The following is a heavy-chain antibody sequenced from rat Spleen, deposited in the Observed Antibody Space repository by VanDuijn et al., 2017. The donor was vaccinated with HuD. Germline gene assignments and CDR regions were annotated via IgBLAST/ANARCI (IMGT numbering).Heavy chain of an antibody. V-gene: IGHV5-58*01. J-gene: IGHJ2*01. Sequence: EVQLVETGGGSVQPGRSLKLSCVASGFTFSTYWMYWVRQAPGKGLEWVSSISSEGINTYYPDSVKGRFTISRNNAENTVYLQMDSLRSEDTATYYCAVAGYGYWGQGVMVTVSS. CDR1: GFTFSTYW. CDR2: ISSEGINT. D-gene: IGHD1-7*01. CDR3: AVAGYGY.